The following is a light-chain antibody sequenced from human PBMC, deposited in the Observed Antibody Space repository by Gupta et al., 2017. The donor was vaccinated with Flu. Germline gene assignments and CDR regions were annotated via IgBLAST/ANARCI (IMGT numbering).Light chain of an antibody. J-gene: IGLJ2*01. V-gene: IGLV1-36*01. Sequence: QSVLTQPPSVSEAPRQRVTISCSGSSANVGNNAVNWYQRLPGKAPKLLISYDDLLSSGVSDRFSGSKSGASASLAISELQSEDEADYYCATWDDSLNAVIFGGGTKLTVL. CDR3: ATWDDSLNAVI. CDR2: YDD. CDR1: SANVGNNA.